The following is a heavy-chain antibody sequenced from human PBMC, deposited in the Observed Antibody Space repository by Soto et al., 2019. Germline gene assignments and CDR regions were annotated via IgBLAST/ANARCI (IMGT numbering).Heavy chain of an antibody. CDR1: GYTFTSYG. J-gene: IGHJ4*02. D-gene: IGHD2-15*01. CDR3: AKASPYCSGGSCYGDY. V-gene: IGHV1-18*01. CDR2: ISAYNGNT. Sequence: ASVKVSCKASGYTFTSYGISWVRQAPGQGLEWMGWISAYNGNTNYAQKLQGRVTMTTDTSTSTAYMELRSLRSDDTAVYYCAKASPYCSGGSCYGDYWGQGTLVSVSS.